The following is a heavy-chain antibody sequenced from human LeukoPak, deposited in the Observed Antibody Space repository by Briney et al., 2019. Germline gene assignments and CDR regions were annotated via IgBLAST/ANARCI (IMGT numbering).Heavy chain of an antibody. D-gene: IGHD3-10*01. J-gene: IGHJ4*02. CDR1: GYTFTSYD. CDR3: ARGVTMVRGVAAGY. Sequence: ASVKVSCKASGYTFTSYDINWVRQATGQGLGWMGWMNPNSGNTGYAQKFQGRVTMTRNTSISTAYMELSSLRSEDTAVYYCARGVTMVRGVAAGYWGQGTLVTVSS. V-gene: IGHV1-8*01. CDR2: MNPNSGNT.